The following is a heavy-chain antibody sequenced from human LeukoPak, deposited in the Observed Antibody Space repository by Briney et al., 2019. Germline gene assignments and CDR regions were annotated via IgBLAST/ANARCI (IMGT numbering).Heavy chain of an antibody. V-gene: IGHV3-7*01. Sequence: GGSLRLSCAASGFTFSTHWMSWARQAPGTGLEWVANIKQDGSEEYYVDSVKGRFTISRDNAKNSLYLQMNSLRDEDTAVYYCAREDGSGSYYEENWFDPWGQGTLVTVSS. CDR1: GFTFSTHW. J-gene: IGHJ5*02. CDR3: AREDGSGSYYEENWFDP. CDR2: IKQDGSEE. D-gene: IGHD3-10*01.